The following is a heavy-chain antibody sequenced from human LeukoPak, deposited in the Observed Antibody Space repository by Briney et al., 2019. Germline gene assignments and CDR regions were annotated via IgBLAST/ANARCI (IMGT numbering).Heavy chain of an antibody. V-gene: IGHV3-74*01. J-gene: IGHJ5*02. CDR1: GFTFSSYW. CDR3: ARGVVVVAANLNWFDP. Sequence: GGSLRLSCAASGFTFSSYWMHWVRQAPGKGLVWVSRINTDGSSTSYADSVKGRFTISRDNAKNTLYLQMNSLIAEDTAVYYCARGVVVVAANLNWFDPWGQGTLVTVSS. CDR2: INTDGSST. D-gene: IGHD2-15*01.